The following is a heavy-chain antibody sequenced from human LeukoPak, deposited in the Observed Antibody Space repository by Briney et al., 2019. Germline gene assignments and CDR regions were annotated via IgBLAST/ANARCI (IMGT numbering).Heavy chain of an antibody. CDR1: GGSISSYY. J-gene: IGHJ6*04. V-gene: IGHV4-59*08. Sequence: SETLSLTCTVSGGSISSYYWSWIRQPPGKGLEWIGYIYYSGTTNYSPSLESRVTISVDTSKNQFSLKLSSVTAADTAVYYCARLSMLGYCSGGSCSLAMDVWGKGTTVTISS. D-gene: IGHD2-15*01. CDR3: ARLSMLGYCSGGSCSLAMDV. CDR2: IYYSGTT.